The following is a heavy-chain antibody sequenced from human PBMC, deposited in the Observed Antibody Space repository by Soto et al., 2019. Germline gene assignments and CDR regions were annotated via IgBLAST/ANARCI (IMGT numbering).Heavy chain of an antibody. Sequence: GGSLRLSCAASGCNFSSYAMNWVRQAPGKGLEWVSVISGSGDSTYYADSVKGRFTISRDNSKNTLYLQMNSLRTEDTAVYYCARRGPGTYFDYWGQGTLVTVSS. CDR1: GCNFSSYA. V-gene: IGHV3-23*01. CDR3: ARRGPGTYFDY. J-gene: IGHJ4*02. CDR2: ISGSGDST. D-gene: IGHD6-13*01.